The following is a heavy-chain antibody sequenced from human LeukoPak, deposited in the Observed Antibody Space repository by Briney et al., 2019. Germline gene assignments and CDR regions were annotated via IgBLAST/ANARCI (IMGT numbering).Heavy chain of an antibody. J-gene: IGHJ5*02. CDR3: ASLYGSGSYFGWFDP. Sequence: SETLSLTCTVSGGSISSYYWSWIRQPAGKGLEWIGRIYTSGSTNYNPSLKSRVTISVDTSKNQFSLKLSSVTAADTAVYYCASLYGSGSYFGWFDPWGQGTLVTVSS. V-gene: IGHV4-4*07. CDR1: GGSISSYY. D-gene: IGHD3-10*01. CDR2: IYTSGST.